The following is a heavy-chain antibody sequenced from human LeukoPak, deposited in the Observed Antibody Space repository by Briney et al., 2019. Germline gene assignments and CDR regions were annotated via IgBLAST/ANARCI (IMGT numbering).Heavy chain of an antibody. CDR1: GDSVSSNSAA. J-gene: IGHJ4*02. Sequence: SQTLSLTCAISGDSVSSNSAAWRWIRQSPSRGLEWLGRTYYRSKGYNDYAVSVKSRITINPDTSKNQISLQLNSVTPEDTAVYYCARDQRVAGTGIDYWGQGTLVTVSS. CDR2: TYYRSKGYN. V-gene: IGHV6-1*01. D-gene: IGHD6-19*01. CDR3: ARDQRVAGTGIDY.